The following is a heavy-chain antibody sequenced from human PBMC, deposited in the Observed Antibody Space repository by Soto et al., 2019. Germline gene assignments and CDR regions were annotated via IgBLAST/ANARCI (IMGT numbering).Heavy chain of an antibody. CDR3: ARKLIVATIDYYYYYGMDV. J-gene: IGHJ6*02. CDR1: GGTFSSYA. Sequence: ASVKVSCKASGGTFSSYAISWVRQAPGQGLEWMGGIIPIFGTANYAQKFQGRVTITADESTSTAYMGLSSLRSEDTAVYYCARKLIVATIDYYYYYGMDVWGQGTTVTVSS. V-gene: IGHV1-69*13. D-gene: IGHD5-12*01. CDR2: IIPIFGTA.